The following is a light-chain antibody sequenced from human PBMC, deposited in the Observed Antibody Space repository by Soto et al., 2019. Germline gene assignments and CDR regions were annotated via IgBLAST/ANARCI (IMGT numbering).Light chain of an antibody. CDR3: QQSYSFLWGT. CDR2: GAS. CDR1: QDIRNY. V-gene: IGKV1-39*01. J-gene: IGKJ1*01. Sequence: DIQVTHFPSSLSAYVGDRVTITYQESQDIRNYLNWYQQKPGKAPKLLIYGASTLQSGVPLRFSGSGSGTDFTLTISSLQREDFATYYCQQSYSFLWGTCGQGTKVDIK.